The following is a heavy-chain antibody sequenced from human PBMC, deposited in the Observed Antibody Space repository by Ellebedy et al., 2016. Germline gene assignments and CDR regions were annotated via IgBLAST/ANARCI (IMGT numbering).Heavy chain of an antibody. CDR1: GFTFRTYT. D-gene: IGHD3-3*01. CDR3: AKDRYDFWSGYYLTDY. Sequence: GGSLRLXXAASGFTFRTYTMNWVRQAPGKGLEWVSSISSSGSHIYYADSVKGRLTISRDNAKNSLSLQMNSLRAEDTALYYCAKDRYDFWSGYYLTDYWGQGTLVTVSS. V-gene: IGHV3-21*04. CDR2: ISSSGSHI. J-gene: IGHJ4*02.